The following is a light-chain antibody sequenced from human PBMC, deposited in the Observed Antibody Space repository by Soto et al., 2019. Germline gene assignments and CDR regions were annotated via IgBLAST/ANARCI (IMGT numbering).Light chain of an antibody. V-gene: IGLV2-14*03. Sequence: QSALTQPASVSGSPGQSIAISCSGSNNDIGRYNYVSWYQQYPGTAPILILYGVSNRPSGVSDRFSGSKSGNTASLTISGLQAEDEADYYGCSYTASTTLFGGGTKLTVL. CDR1: NNDIGRYNY. CDR3: CSYTASTTL. CDR2: GVS. J-gene: IGLJ2*01.